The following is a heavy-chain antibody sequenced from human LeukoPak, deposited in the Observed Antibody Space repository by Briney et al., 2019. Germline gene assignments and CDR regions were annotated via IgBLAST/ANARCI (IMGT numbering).Heavy chain of an antibody. D-gene: IGHD4-17*01. CDR3: VSTAQG. V-gene: IGHV3-64D*06. Sequence: GGSLRLSCSASGFTFSNYAMHWVRQAPGKGLEYVSAISTNGGSTYYADSVKGRFTISRDNSKNTLYLQMSSLGTEDTAVYYCVSTAQGWGQGILVTVSS. CDR2: ISTNGGST. J-gene: IGHJ4*02. CDR1: GFTFSNYA.